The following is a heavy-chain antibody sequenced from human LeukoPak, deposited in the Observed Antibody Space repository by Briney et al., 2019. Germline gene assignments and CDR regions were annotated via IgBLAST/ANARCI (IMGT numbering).Heavy chain of an antibody. CDR1: GFTFSSYA. J-gene: IGHJ4*02. D-gene: IGHD6-19*01. V-gene: IGHV3-23*01. Sequence: GASLRLSCAASGFTFSSYAMSWVRQAPGEGLEWVSAISGSGGSTYYADSVKGRFTISRDNSKNTLYLQMNSLRAEDTAVYYCAKDGSIAVAGTIDYWGQGTLVTVSS. CDR2: ISGSGGST. CDR3: AKDGSIAVAGTIDY.